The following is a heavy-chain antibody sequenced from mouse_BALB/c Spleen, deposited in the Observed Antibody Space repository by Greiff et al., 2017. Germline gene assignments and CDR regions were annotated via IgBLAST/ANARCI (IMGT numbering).Heavy chain of an antibody. CDR1: GFTFSSFG. V-gene: IGHV5-17*02. J-gene: IGHJ4*01. D-gene: IGHD1-1*01. Sequence: DVKVEESGGGLVQPGGSRKLSCAASGFTFSSFGMHWVRQAPEKGLEWVAYISSGSRTIYYADTVKGRFTISRDNPKNTLFLQMTSLRSEDTAMYYCARWGRSSSYARDYWGQGSSVTVAS. CDR2: ISSGSRTI. CDR3: ARWGRSSSYARDY.